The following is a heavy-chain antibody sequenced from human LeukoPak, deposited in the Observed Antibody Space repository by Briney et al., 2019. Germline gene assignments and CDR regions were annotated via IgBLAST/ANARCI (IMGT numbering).Heavy chain of an antibody. CDR1: GFTFTSAW. CDR3: ATGVMGSFGN. Sequence: GGSLRLSCVVSGFTFTSAWMSWVRQAPGKGLEWVGLIKARTDNGATDYAAPVKGRFIISRDDSKNTVCLQMNSLKSEDTAVYFCATGVMGSFGNWGQGTLVTASS. V-gene: IGHV3-15*01. J-gene: IGHJ4*02. CDR2: IKARTDNGAT.